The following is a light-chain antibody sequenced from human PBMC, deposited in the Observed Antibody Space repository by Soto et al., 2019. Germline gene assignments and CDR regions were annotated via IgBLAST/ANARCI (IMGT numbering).Light chain of an antibody. Sequence: EIVLTQSPGTLSVSPGDRVNLACRASQSISINLAWYQHKPGQAPRLLMQTASSRASGVPARISGSGSGTEFTLTISSLQSEDFAVYYCQQFRNWPWTFGQGTKVDIK. CDR3: QQFRNWPWT. J-gene: IGKJ1*01. CDR1: QSISIN. CDR2: TAS. V-gene: IGKV3-15*01.